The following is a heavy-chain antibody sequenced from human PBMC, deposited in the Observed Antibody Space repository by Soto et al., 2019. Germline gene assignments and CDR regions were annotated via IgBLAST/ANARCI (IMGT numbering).Heavy chain of an antibody. CDR2: IYYSGST. CDR1: GGSISSYY. V-gene: IGHV4-59*01. Sequence: PSETLSLTCTVSGGSISSYYWSWIRQPPGKGLEWIGYIYYSGSTNYNPSLKSRVTISVDTSKNQFSLKLSSVTAAGTAVYYCASSGYSYGQNWFDPWGQGTLVTVSS. D-gene: IGHD5-18*01. J-gene: IGHJ5*02. CDR3: ASSGYSYGQNWFDP.